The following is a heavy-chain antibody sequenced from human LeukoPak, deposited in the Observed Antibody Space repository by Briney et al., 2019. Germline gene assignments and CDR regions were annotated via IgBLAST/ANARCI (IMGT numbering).Heavy chain of an antibody. J-gene: IGHJ3*02. CDR2: IKQDGSEK. D-gene: IGHD4-17*01. Sequence: PGGSLRLSCAASGFTFSSYGMHWVRQAPGKGLEWVANIKQDGSEKYYVDSVKGRFTISRDNAKNSLYLQMNSLRAEDTAVYYCARAGTVYDAFDIWGQGTMVTVSS. V-gene: IGHV3-7*01. CDR1: GFTFSSYG. CDR3: ARAGTVYDAFDI.